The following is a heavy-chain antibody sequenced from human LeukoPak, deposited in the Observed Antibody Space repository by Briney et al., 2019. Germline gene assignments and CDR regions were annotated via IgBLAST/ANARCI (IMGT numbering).Heavy chain of an antibody. CDR3: ARATTYYFDRSNYHYLPLDC. CDR2: ISSSGSKK. V-gene: IGHV3-48*03. D-gene: IGHD3-22*01. J-gene: IGHJ4*02. Sequence: PGGSLRLSCAASGFTFSSYEMNWVRQAPGKGLEWVSYISSSGSKKYYADSVKGRFTISRDNAKSSLFLQMNSLRAEDTAVYYCARATTYYFDRSNYHYLPLDCWGQGTLVTVSS. CDR1: GFTFSSYE.